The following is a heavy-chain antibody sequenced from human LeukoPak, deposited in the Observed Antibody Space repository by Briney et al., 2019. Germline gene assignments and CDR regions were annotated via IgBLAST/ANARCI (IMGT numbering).Heavy chain of an antibody. CDR1: GFRFSDYY. V-gene: IGHV3-11*01. J-gene: IGHJ4*02. D-gene: IGHD1-26*01. CDR3: AGGLVGGSFDL. Sequence: GGSLRLSCAASGFRFSDYYMNWIRRAPGKGLEWVSYIRSTGTSIYYADSVKGRFTISRDNANNLVFLQMDSLRADDTAVYYCAGGLVGGSFDLWGQGNLVTVSS. CDR2: IRSTGTSI.